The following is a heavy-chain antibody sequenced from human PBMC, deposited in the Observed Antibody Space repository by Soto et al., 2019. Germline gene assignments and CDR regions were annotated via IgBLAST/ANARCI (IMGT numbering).Heavy chain of an antibody. V-gene: IGHV3-33*01. CDR1: GFTFSSGG. CDR3: ARVGALMDV. J-gene: IGHJ6*02. Sequence: GGSLRLSCAASGFTFSSGGMHWVRQAPGKGLEWLAVIWYDGTNIYYAESVKGRFTISRDNSKNTLYLQMNSLRAEDTAVYYCARVGALMDVWGQGTTVTVSS. CDR2: IWYDGTNI.